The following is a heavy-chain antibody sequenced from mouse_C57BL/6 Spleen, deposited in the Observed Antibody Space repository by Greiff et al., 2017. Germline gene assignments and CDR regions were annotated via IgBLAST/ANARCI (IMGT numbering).Heavy chain of an antibody. Sequence: EVKLLESGGGLVQPKGSLKLSCAASGFSFNTYAMNWVRQAPGKGLEWVARIRSKSNNYATYYAESVKDRFTISRDDSESMLYLQMNNLKTEDTAMYYCVRELPSFDYWGQGTTLTVSS. CDR3: VRELPSFDY. D-gene: IGHD6-1*01. CDR1: GFSFNTYA. V-gene: IGHV10-1*01. J-gene: IGHJ2*01. CDR2: IRSKSNNYAT.